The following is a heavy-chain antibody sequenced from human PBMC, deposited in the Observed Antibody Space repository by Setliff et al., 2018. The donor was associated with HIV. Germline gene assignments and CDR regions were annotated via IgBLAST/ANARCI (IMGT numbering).Heavy chain of an antibody. D-gene: IGHD7-27*01. CDR3: ARQLSNSLES. CDR1: GYTFTDYF. CDR2: ISPHNGDT. Sequence: ASVKVSCKASGYTFTDYFIHWVRQAPGQGLEWMGWISPHNGDTTTPQRFQGRVTMTTDTSINTAYMELRGLRSDDTAVYYCARQLSNSLESWGQGTLVTVSS. V-gene: IGHV1-2*02. J-gene: IGHJ4*02.